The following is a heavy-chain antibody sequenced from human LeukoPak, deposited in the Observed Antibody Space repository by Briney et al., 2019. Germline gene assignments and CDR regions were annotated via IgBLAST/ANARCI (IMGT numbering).Heavy chain of an antibody. CDR2: INPSGGNT. J-gene: IGHJ5*02. V-gene: IGHV1-46*01. CDR1: GYTFTSYY. CDR3: ARALPHRRLMDTTMEQHWFDP. Sequence: ASVKVSCKASGYTFTSYYMHWVRQAPGQGLEWMGIINPSGGNTNYAQKFQGRVTMTRDMSTSAVYMELSGLRSEDTAMYYCARALPHRRLMDTTMEQHWFDPWGQGTLVTVSS. D-gene: IGHD5-18*01.